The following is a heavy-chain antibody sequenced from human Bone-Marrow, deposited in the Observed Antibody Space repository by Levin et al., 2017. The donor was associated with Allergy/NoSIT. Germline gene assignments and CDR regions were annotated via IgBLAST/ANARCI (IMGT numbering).Heavy chain of an antibody. CDR3: ARGRGYSGYDLDTKSHTNWYFDL. J-gene: IGHJ2*01. Sequence: GESLKISCKGSGYSFTSYWIGWVRQMPGKGLEWMGIIYPGDSDTRYSPSFQGQVTISADKSISTAYLQWSSLKASDTAMYYCARGRGYSGYDLDTKSHTNWYFDLWGRGTLVTVSS. CDR2: IYPGDSDT. CDR1: GYSFTSYW. D-gene: IGHD5-12*01. V-gene: IGHV5-51*01.